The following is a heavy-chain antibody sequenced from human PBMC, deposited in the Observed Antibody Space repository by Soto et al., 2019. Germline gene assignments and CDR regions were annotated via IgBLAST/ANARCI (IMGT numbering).Heavy chain of an antibody. J-gene: IGHJ4*02. D-gene: IGHD6-19*01. CDR2: IIPIFGTA. CDR3: ARVTVAGIFGVFVY. Sequence: SVKVSCKASGGTFSSYAISWVRQAPGQGLEWMGGIIPIFGTANYAQKFQGRVTITADESTGTAYMELSSLRSEDTAVYYCARVTVAGIFGVFVYWGQGTLVTVSS. CDR1: GGTFSSYA. V-gene: IGHV1-69*13.